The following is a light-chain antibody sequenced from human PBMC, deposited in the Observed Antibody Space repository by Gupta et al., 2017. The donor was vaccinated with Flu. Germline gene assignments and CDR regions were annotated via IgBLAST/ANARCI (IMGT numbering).Light chain of an antibody. V-gene: IGKV3-11*01. CDR3: QQCSDWPLT. CDR2: GTS. Sequence: GSQSINNCLAWYQQKPGQAPRLLIYGTSNRATGIPTRFSGSGSGTDFTLTISSLEPEDFAVYHCQQCSDWPLTFGGGTKVEIK. CDR1: QSINNC. J-gene: IGKJ4*01.